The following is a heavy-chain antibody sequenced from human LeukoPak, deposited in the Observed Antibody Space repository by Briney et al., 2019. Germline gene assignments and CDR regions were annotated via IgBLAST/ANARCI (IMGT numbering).Heavy chain of an antibody. D-gene: IGHD3-22*01. Sequence: SETLSLTCTASGGSISSDNYHWSWIRQHPGKGLEWIGYIHYRGNTYYNPSLESRVTVSADTSKNQFSLKLSSVTAADTAVYYCAREKAYDSSVSYSNPFDFWGLGTLVTVSS. CDR3: AREKAYDSSVSYSNPFDF. CDR1: GGSISSDNYH. CDR2: IHYRGNT. V-gene: IGHV4-31*03. J-gene: IGHJ4*02.